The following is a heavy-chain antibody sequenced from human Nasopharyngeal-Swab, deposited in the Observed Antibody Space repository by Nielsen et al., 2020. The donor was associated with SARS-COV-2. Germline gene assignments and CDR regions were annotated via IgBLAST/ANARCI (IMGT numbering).Heavy chain of an antibody. V-gene: IGHV3-53*01. Sequence: GESLKISCAASGFTVTNNYMTWVRQVPGKGLEWISHIYASGDTHTADAVKGRFTISRDSYENTLYLEMNNLTPNDPATYYCAAPLTGLHDWGQGTLVTVSS. CDR3: AAPLTGLHD. D-gene: IGHD1-20*01. CDR2: IYASGDT. J-gene: IGHJ1*01. CDR1: GFTVTNNY.